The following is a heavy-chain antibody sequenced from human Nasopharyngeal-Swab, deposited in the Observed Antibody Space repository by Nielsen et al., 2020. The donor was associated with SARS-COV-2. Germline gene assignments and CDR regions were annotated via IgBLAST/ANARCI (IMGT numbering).Heavy chain of an antibody. CDR1: GFIFSNYG. CDR3: AKEGPGMFGVVGLDV. CDR2: ISYDGINK. Sequence: GGSLRLSCTASGFIFSNYGMHWVRQAPGQGLEWVAVISYDGINKYNADSVKGRFTISRDNSKDTLYLQMNSLRPEDTAVYTCAKEGPGMFGVVGLDVWGQGTTVTVSS. J-gene: IGHJ6*02. D-gene: IGHD3-3*01. V-gene: IGHV3-30*18.